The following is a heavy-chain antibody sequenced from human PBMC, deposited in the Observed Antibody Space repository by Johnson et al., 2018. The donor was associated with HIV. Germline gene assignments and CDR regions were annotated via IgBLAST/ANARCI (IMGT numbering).Heavy chain of an antibody. D-gene: IGHD5-24*01. CDR3: ARDLGDGYNWDAFDI. CDR2: ISYDGSNK. V-gene: IGHV3-30*04. CDR1: GFTFSSSA. J-gene: IGHJ3*02. Sequence: QMLLVESGGGVVQPGRSLRLSCAASGFTFSSSAMHWVRPAPGKGLEWVAVISYDGSNKYYADSVTGRFTISRDNSKNTRYLQMNSLRAEDTAVYYCARDLGDGYNWDAFDIWGQGTMVTVSS.